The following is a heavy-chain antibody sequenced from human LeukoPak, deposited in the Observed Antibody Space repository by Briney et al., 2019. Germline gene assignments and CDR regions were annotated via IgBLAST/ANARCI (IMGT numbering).Heavy chain of an antibody. CDR1: GFTFSSYS. CDR2: ISSSSTYI. CDR3: ARDTWTPIAAAASY. Sequence: GGSLRLSCAVSGFTFSSYSMNWVRQAPGEGLEWVSSISSSSTYIYYADSVKGRFTISRDDAKNSLYLQMNSLRAEDTAVYHCARDTWTPIAAAASYWGQGTLVTVSS. D-gene: IGHD6-13*01. J-gene: IGHJ4*02. V-gene: IGHV3-21*01.